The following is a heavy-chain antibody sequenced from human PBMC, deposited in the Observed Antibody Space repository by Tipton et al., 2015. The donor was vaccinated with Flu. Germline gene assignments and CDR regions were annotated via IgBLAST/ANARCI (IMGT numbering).Heavy chain of an antibody. V-gene: IGHV4-38-2*01. CDR3: ARRDFSSYVSDPKNWFDR. J-gene: IGHJ5*02. CDR2: IHRSGST. CDR1: GDYISSDYF. Sequence: TLSLTCAVSGDYISSDYFWGWIRQPPGKGLEWIATIHRSGSTKCNPSLKSRVTISVDTSKNQFSLEMRSVTAADMAVYYCARRDFSSYVSDPKNWFDRWGQGTLVTVSS. D-gene: IGHD4-11*01.